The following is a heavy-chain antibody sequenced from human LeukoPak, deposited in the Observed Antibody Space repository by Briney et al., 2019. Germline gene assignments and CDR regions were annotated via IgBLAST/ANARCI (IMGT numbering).Heavy chain of an antibody. D-gene: IGHD2-2*01. CDR3: ARDPYCSSTSCSFDY. CDR1: GVTFSSYS. Sequence: GGSLRLSCAASGVTFSSYSMNWVRQAPGKGLEWVSSISSSSSYIYYADSVKGRFTISRDNAKNSLYLQMNSLRAEDTAVYYCARDPYCSSTSCSFDYWGQGTLVTVSS. J-gene: IGHJ4*02. V-gene: IGHV3-21*01. CDR2: ISSSSSYI.